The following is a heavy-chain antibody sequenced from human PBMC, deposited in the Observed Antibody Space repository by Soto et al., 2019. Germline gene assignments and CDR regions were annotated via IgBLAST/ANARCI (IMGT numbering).Heavy chain of an antibody. Sequence: QVQLVQSRAEVKNPGASVKVSCKASGYSFTRYGIAWARQAPGQGLEWMGWINTYNGNTNYAQNLQGRVTLTTDTTTSTAYRELTSLRSNDTAIDYCALVDVYVTPSPQDVWGQGTTVIVSS. D-gene: IGHD3-16*01. CDR3: ALVDVYVTPSPQDV. CDR1: GYSFTRYG. V-gene: IGHV1-18*01. CDR2: INTYNGNT. J-gene: IGHJ6*02.